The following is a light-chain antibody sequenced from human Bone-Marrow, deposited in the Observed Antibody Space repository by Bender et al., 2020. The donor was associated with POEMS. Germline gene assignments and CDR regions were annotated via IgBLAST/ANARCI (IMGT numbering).Light chain of an antibody. CDR2: DVT. CDR3: CSYVTGASFV. V-gene: IGLV2-14*01. J-gene: IGLJ1*01. CDR1: SSDVGGYNH. Sequence: QSALTQPASVSGSPGQSITISCTGTSSDVGGYNHVSLYQQSPGKAPKLIIYDVTTRPSGVSHRFSGSKSGTTASLTISGLQAEDEADYYCCSYVTGASFVFGTGTEVTVV.